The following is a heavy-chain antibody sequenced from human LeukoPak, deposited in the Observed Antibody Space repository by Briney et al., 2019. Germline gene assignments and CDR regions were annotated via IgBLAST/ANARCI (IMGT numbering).Heavy chain of an antibody. J-gene: IGHJ4*02. CDR1: GGSISSSSYY. D-gene: IGHD2-15*01. CDR3: ARHGSSWYLESFDY. Sequence: PSETLSLTCTVSGGSISSSSYYWGWIRQPPGKGLEWIGSIYYSGSTYYSPSLRSRVTISVETSKNQFSLKLTSVTAADTAVYFCARHGSSWYLESFDYCGQGTLVTVSS. V-gene: IGHV4-39*01. CDR2: IYYSGST.